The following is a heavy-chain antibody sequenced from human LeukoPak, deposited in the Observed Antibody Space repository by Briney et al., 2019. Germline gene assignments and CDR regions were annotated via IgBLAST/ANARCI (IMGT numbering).Heavy chain of an antibody. D-gene: IGHD3-10*01. CDR2: ISGSGGST. V-gene: IGHV3-23*01. Sequence: PGGSLRLSCAASGFTFSSYAMSWVRQAPGKGLEWVPAISGSGGSTYYADSVKGRFTISTDNSKNTLYLQMNSLRAEDTAIYYCAKKISRITMVRGVISLDYWGQGTLVTVSS. CDR1: GFTFSSYA. J-gene: IGHJ4*02. CDR3: AKKISRITMVRGVISLDY.